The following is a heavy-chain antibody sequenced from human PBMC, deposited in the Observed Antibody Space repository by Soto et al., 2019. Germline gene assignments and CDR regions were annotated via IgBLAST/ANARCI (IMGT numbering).Heavy chain of an antibody. Sequence: QVQLVQSGAEVKKPGSSVKVSCKASGGTFSSYAISWVRQAPGQGLEWMGGIIPIFGTANYAQKFQGRVTITADESTSTAYMELSSLRSEDTAVYYCARERLLVPAAGIYCYYGMDVWGQGTTVTVSS. CDR3: ARERLLVPAAGIYCYYGMDV. V-gene: IGHV1-69*01. J-gene: IGHJ6*02. D-gene: IGHD2-2*01. CDR2: IIPIFGTA. CDR1: GGTFSSYA.